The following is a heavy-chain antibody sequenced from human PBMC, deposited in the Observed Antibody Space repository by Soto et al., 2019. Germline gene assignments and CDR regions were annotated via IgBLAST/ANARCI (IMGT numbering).Heavy chain of an antibody. Sequence: GGSLRLSCAASGFTFSSYAMSWVRQAPGKGLEWVSAISASGDNTYYAVSVKGRFTISRDNSKNTLSLQMNSLRAEDTAVYYCAKDSVSWWSGTASQRNDYWGQGTLVTVSS. CDR3: AKDSVSWWSGTASQRNDY. V-gene: IGHV3-23*01. CDR1: GFTFSSYA. CDR2: ISASGDNT. D-gene: IGHD2-15*01. J-gene: IGHJ4*02.